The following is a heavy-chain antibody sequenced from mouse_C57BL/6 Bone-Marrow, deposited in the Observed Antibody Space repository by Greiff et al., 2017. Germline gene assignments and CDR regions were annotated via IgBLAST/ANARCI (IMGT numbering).Heavy chain of an antibody. J-gene: IGHJ1*03. CDR2: IWSGGST. CDR3: ANRGRSYGYFDV. CDR1: GFPLTSYG. V-gene: IGHV2-5*01. D-gene: IGHD1-1*01. Sequence: VQLQESGPGLVQPSQSLSLTCTVSGFPLTSYGVHWVRQSPGKGLEWLGVIWSGGSTDYNAAVMPRLDIHTDYSKCPVFSKMHSQQADYTATNYFANRGRSYGYFDVWGTGTTVTVSS.